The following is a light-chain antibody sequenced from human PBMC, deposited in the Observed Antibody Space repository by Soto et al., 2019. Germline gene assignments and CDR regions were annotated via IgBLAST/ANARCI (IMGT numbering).Light chain of an antibody. CDR1: QSVLTW. V-gene: IGKV1-5*03. J-gene: IGKJ2*01. CDR2: KAC. CDR3: QHYFSYPYA. Sequence: DIQMTQSPATLSASVGDTVSITCRASQSVLTWLAWYQQKPGKAPNLLIYKACRLRDVVPSRFSGSGSGTDFTLTISSLRPDDFASYFCQHYFSYPYAFGQGTKLEI.